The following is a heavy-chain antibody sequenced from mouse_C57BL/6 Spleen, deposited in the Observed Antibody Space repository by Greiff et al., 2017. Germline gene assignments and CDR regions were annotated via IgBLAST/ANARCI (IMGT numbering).Heavy chain of an antibody. Sequence: QVQLKQPGAELVKPGASVKMSCKASGYTFTSYWITWVKQRPGQGLEWIGDIYPGSGSTNYNEKFKSKATLTVDTSSSTAYMQLSSLTSEDSAVYYCARGDYGSKGDVWGTGTTVTVSS. CDR3: ARGDYGSKGDV. CDR2: IYPGSGST. D-gene: IGHD1-1*01. V-gene: IGHV1-55*01. CDR1: GYTFTSYW. J-gene: IGHJ1*03.